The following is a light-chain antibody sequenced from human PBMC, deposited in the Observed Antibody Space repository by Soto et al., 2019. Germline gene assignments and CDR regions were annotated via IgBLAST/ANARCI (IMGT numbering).Light chain of an antibody. CDR1: QSVSSSY. Sequence: CAGRLTRAPGERAAVSCRASQSVSSSYLACYQHKPGQAPRLLIYGASSRATGIPDRFSGSGSGTDFTLTSSILEPEDVAVYYCQQYGSPPWTFGQGTKVDIK. V-gene: IGKV3-20*01. CDR3: QQYGSPPWT. J-gene: IGKJ1*01. CDR2: GAS.